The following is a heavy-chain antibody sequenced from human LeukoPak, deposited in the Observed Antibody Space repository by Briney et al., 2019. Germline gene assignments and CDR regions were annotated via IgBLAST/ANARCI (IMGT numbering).Heavy chain of an antibody. J-gene: IGHJ4*02. D-gene: IGHD1-26*01. Sequence: KPSETLSLTCTVSGGSISTYSWTWIRQPPGKGLECIGYIYYSGSTNYNPSLKSRVTMSVDTSKNQFSLKLSSVTAADTAVYYCVRGGIVGTTARIPLFDYWGQGTLVTVSS. CDR1: GGSISTYS. CDR2: IYYSGST. CDR3: VRGGIVGTTARIPLFDY. V-gene: IGHV4-59*01.